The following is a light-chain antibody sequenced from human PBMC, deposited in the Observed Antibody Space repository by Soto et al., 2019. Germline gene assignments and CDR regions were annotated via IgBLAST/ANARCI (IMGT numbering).Light chain of an antibody. CDR3: AAWDDSLNAL. CDR2: IND. Sequence: QSVLTQPPSASGTPGQRVTISCSGSSCNIGDNPVNWYQQLPGAAPKLLIYINDQRPSGVPDRFSGSKSGTSASLAISGLQPEDEADYYCAAWDDSLNALFGTGTKLTVL. J-gene: IGLJ1*01. V-gene: IGLV1-44*01. CDR1: SCNIGDNP.